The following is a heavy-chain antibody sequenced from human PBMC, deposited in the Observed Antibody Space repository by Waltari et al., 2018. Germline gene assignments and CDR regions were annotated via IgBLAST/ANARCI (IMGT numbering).Heavy chain of an antibody. CDR1: GGSISSYY. CDR2: IYYSGST. CDR3: AGLGSGNDSSEGGFDY. J-gene: IGHJ4*02. D-gene: IGHD3-22*01. V-gene: IGHV4-59*01. Sequence: QVQLQESGPGLVKPSETLSPTCTASGGSISSYYWSWIRRPPRKGLEWIGYIYYSGSTNYNPSLKGRVTISVDTSKNQFSLKLSSVTAADTAVYYCAGLGSGNDSSEGGFDYWGQGTLVTVSS.